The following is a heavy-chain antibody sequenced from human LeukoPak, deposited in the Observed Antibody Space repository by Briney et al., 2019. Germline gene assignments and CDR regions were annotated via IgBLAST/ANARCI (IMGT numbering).Heavy chain of an antibody. CDR2: IKQDGSQK. D-gene: IGHD4-17*01. CDR3: ARDRGDRLFDY. Sequence: PGGSLRLSCAASGFTFSSYAMSWVRQAPGKGLEWVANIKQDGSQKYYVDSVKGRFTISRDNAKNSLYLEMNSLRAEDTAVYYCARDRGDRLFDYWGQGILVTVSS. V-gene: IGHV3-7*01. CDR1: GFTFSSYA. J-gene: IGHJ4*02.